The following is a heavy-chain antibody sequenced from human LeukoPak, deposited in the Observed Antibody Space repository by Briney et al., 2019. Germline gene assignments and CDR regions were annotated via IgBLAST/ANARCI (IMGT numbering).Heavy chain of an antibody. CDR2: IYSGGST. CDR1: GFTVSSNY. CDR3: ARGGYYYDSRTDEAFDI. D-gene: IGHD3-22*01. Sequence: GGSLRLSCAASGFTVSSNYMSWVRQAPGKGLEWVSGIYSGGSTYYADSVKGRFTISRDNSKNTLYLQMNSLRAEDTAVYYCARGGYYYDSRTDEAFDIWGQGTMVTVSS. J-gene: IGHJ3*02. V-gene: IGHV3-66*01.